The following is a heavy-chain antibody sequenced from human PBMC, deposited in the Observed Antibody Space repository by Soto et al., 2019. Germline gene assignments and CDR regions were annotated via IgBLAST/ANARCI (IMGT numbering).Heavy chain of an antibody. CDR3: AALRVSLRSGELSRPWFEY. Sequence: EVQLVETGGGLIQPGGSLRLSCAASGFTVSSNYMSWIRQAPGKGLEWVSVNYSGGSTYYADSVKGRFNISRENSKNTLYLQMHSRRAEDTAVYYFAALRVSLRSGELSRPWFEYWGQGTLVTAFS. J-gene: IGHJ4*02. CDR2: NYSGGST. CDR1: GFTVSSNY. V-gene: IGHV3-53*02. D-gene: IGHD3-16*02.